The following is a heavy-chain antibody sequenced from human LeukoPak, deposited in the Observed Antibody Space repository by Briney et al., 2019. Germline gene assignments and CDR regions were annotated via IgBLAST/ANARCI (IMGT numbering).Heavy chain of an antibody. CDR1: GYSFTSYW. CDR3: ARAIGTSQFYFYYGMDV. D-gene: IGHD2-2*01. V-gene: IGHV5-51*01. Sequence: KVSCKGSGYSFTSYWIGWVRQMPGKGLEWMGIIYAGDSDTRYSPSFQGQVTISVDKSISTAYLQWSSLQASDTAMYYCARAIGTSQFYFYYGMDVWGQGTTVTVSS. CDR2: IYAGDSDT. J-gene: IGHJ6*02.